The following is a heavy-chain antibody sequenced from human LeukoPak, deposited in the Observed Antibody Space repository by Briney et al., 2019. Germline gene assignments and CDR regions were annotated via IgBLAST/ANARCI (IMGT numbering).Heavy chain of an antibody. D-gene: IGHD3-10*01. Sequence: PGGSLRLSCAASGFIVSSNYMTWVRQAPGKGLEWVSYISSSSSTIYYADSVKGRFTISRDNAKNSLYLQMNSLRAEDTAVYYCARDKGGIRITMVRGAPYGNWFDPWGQGTLVTVSS. V-gene: IGHV3-11*01. CDR1: GFIVSSNY. CDR3: ARDKGGIRITMVRGAPYGNWFDP. J-gene: IGHJ5*02. CDR2: ISSSSSTI.